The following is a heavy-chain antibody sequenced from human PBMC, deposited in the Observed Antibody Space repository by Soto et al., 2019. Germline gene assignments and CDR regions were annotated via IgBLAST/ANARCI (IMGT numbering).Heavy chain of an antibody. CDR3: ARGGTFYDFWSGYYLAPYYYYGMDV. J-gene: IGHJ6*02. V-gene: IGHV1-46*01. CDR1: VYTFTSYY. Sequence: GASVKVSCKASVYTFTSYYMHWVRQAPGQGLEWMGIINPSGGSTSYAQKFQGRVTMTRDTSTSTVYMELSSLRSEDTAVYYCARGGTFYDFWSGYYLAPYYYYGMDVWGQGTTVTVSS. CDR2: INPSGGST. D-gene: IGHD3-3*01.